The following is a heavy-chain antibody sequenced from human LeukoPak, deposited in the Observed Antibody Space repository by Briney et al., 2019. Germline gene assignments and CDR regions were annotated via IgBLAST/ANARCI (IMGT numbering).Heavy chain of an antibody. CDR3: ARDHLGYYCSSTSCYTWGYYYYMDV. V-gene: IGHV1-2*02. CDR2: INPNSGGT. J-gene: IGHJ6*03. CDR1: GYTFTGYY. Sequence: GASVKVSCKASGYTFTGYYMHWVRQAPGQGLEWMGWINPNSGGTNYAQKFQGRVTMTRDTSISTAYMELSRLRSDDTAVYYCARDHLGYYCSSTSCYTWGYYYYMDVWGKGTTVTVSS. D-gene: IGHD2-2*02.